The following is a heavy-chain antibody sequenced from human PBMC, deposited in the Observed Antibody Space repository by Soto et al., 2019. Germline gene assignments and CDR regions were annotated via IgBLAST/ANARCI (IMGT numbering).Heavy chain of an antibody. D-gene: IGHD3-22*01. Sequence: GESLKISCKGSGYSFTSYWIGWVRQMPGKGLEWMGIIYPGDSDTRYSPSFQGQVTISADKSISTAYLQWSSLKASDTAMYYCARPQYYYDSSNNPIQHWGQGTLVTVSS. CDR3: ARPQYYYDSSNNPIQH. CDR1: GYSFTSYW. V-gene: IGHV5-51*01. CDR2: IYPGDSDT. J-gene: IGHJ1*01.